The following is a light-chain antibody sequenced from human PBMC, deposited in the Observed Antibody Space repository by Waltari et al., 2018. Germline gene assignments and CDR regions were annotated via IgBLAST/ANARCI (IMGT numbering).Light chain of an antibody. CDR1: QSVGSW. V-gene: IGKV1-5*03. Sequence: DVQMTQSPSTMSASVGDRVTTTCRASQSVGSWLAWHQQKPGKAPKVLIYKASTLESGVPSRFSGSGSGTDFTLTINNLQPDDIATYYCHQYKTSVRTFGQGTKVEIK. J-gene: IGKJ1*01. CDR2: KAS. CDR3: HQYKTSVRT.